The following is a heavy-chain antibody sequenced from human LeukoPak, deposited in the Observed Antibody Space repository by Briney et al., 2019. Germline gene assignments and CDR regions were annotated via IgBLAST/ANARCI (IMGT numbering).Heavy chain of an antibody. CDR3: ARFGFWRQWFGELTPLNWFGP. D-gene: IGHD3-10*01. CDR1: GYTFTSYG. CDR2: ISAYNGNT. Sequence: GASVKVSCKASGYTFTSYGISWVRQAPGQGLEWMGWISAYNGNTNYAQKLQGRVTMTADTSTSTAYMELRSLRSDDTAVYYCARFGFWRQWFGELTPLNWFGPWGQGTLVTVSS. J-gene: IGHJ5*02. V-gene: IGHV1-18*01.